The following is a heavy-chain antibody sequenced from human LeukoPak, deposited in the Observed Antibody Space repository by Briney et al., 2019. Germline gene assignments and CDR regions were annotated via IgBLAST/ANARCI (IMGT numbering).Heavy chain of an antibody. CDR2: INHSGST. CDR3: ARGLPAGFIVVVVAATRTRLDP. D-gene: IGHD2-15*01. CDR1: GGSFSGYY. Sequence: SETLSLTCAVYGGSFSGYYWSWIRQPPGKELEWIGEINHSGSTNYNPSLKSRVTISVDTSKNQFSLKLSSVTAADTAVYYCARGLPAGFIVVVVAATRTRLDPWGQGTLVTVSS. J-gene: IGHJ5*02. V-gene: IGHV4-34*01.